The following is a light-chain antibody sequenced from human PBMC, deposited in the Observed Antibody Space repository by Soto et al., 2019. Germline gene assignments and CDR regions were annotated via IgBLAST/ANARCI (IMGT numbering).Light chain of an antibody. CDR3: QQYNSYPLT. V-gene: IGKV1-5*03. CDR2: KAS. J-gene: IGKJ4*01. CDR1: HNISSW. Sequence: DIQMTQSPSTLSASVGDRVTVTCRASHNISSWLARYQQKPGKAPKLLIYKASTLKSGVPSRFSGSGSGTEFTLTISSLQPDDFATYYCQQYNSYPLTFGGGTKVDI.